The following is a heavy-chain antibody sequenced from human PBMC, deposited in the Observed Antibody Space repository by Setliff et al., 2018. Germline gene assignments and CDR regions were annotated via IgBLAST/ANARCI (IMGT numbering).Heavy chain of an antibody. CDR1: GLTFSNSA. D-gene: IGHD6-13*01. V-gene: IGHV1-58*01. CDR3: ATYSSIAAAGSPQYYFDY. Sequence: SVKVSCKASGLTFSNSAVQWARQARGQPLEWIGWIVLDTGNTKYAQKLQGRVTMTTDTSTSTAYMELRSLRSDDTAVYYCATYSSIAAAGSPQYYFDYWGQGTLVTVSS. CDR2: IVLDTGNT. J-gene: IGHJ4*02.